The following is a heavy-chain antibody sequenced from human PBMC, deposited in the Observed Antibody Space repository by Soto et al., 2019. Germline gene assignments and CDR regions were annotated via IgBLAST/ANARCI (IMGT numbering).Heavy chain of an antibody. CDR2: FYDSGST. J-gene: IGHJ4*02. CDR1: GGSINNYY. D-gene: IGHD2-15*01. CDR3: TRSFPEGCSGGSYYQDY. Sequence: PSETLSLTCTVSGGSINNYYWSWIRQPPGKGLEWIGYFYDSGSTHYNPSLESRVTISADTSKNQFSLKLSSVTAADTTVYYCTRSFPEGCSGGSYYQDYWGQGTLVTVSS. V-gene: IGHV4-59*01.